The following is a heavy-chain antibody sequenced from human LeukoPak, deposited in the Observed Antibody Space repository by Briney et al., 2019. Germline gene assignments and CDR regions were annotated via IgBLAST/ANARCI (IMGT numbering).Heavy chain of an antibody. V-gene: IGHV1-3*01. J-gene: IGHJ4*02. CDR2: INADDGNT. CDR1: GYIFTTYA. CDR3: ARDATYYYDSSGYYYFDY. Sequence: ASVKVSCKTSGYIFTTYAIHWVRQAPGRGLEWMGLINADDGNTRYSQKFQGRVTITRDTSASTAYMELSSLRSEDTAVYYCARDATYYYDSSGYYYFDYWGQGTLVTVSS. D-gene: IGHD3-22*01.